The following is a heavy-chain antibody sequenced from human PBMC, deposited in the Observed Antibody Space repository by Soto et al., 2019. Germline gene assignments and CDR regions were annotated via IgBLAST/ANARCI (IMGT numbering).Heavy chain of an antibody. CDR2: ISAYNGNT. V-gene: IGHV1-18*01. CDR1: GYTFTSYG. D-gene: IGHD3-10*02. J-gene: IGHJ5*02. Sequence: QVQLVQSGAEVKKPGASVKVSCKASGYTFTSYGISWVRQAPGQGLEWMGWISAYNGNTNYAQKLQGRVTMTTDTSXXTXNXXMRSLRSDNTAVYYCARGTPLIVEKELWSGGWFDPWGQGTLVTVSS. CDR3: ARGTPLIVEKELWSGGWFDP.